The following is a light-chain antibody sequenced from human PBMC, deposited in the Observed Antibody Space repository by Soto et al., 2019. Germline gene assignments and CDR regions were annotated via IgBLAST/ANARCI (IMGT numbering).Light chain of an antibody. Sequence: QSVLTQPASVSGSAGQSITISCSGTMRDVGAYNLVSWYQQHPGTAPKLIIYEVRNRPSGISSRFSGSRSGNTASLPISGLQPADEGDYYCSAYTARSTLVFGGGTKVTVL. CDR2: EVR. CDR3: SAYTARSTLV. V-gene: IGLV2-14*01. J-gene: IGLJ3*02. CDR1: MRDVGAYNL.